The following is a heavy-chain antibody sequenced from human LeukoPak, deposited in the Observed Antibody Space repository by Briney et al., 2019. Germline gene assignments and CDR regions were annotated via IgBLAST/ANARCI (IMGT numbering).Heavy chain of an antibody. J-gene: IGHJ4*02. CDR2: IKHDESEK. CDR3: TRRLDD. D-gene: IGHD3-16*01. V-gene: IGHV3-7*01. Sequence: GGSLRLSCAASGFSFNSDWMDWVRQAPGKGLEWVANIKHDESEKNYMDSVKGRFTISRDNAQNSLYLQMNGLRVEDTAVYYCTRRLDDWGQGTLVTVSS. CDR1: GFSFNSDW.